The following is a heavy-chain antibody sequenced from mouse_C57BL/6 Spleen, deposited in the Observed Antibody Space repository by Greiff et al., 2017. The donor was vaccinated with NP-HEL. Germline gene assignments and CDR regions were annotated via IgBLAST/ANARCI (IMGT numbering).Heavy chain of an antibody. CDR3: ARREDYDYGEAMDY. CDR2: INPSNGGT. V-gene: IGHV1-53*01. CDR1: GYTFTSYW. Sequence: QVQLQQPGTELVKPGASVKLSCKASGYTFTSYWMHWVKQRPGQGLVWIGNINPSNGGTNYNEKFKSQATLTVDKSSSTAYMQLSSLASEDSAVYYCARREDYDYGEAMDYWGQGTSVTVSS. J-gene: IGHJ4*01. D-gene: IGHD2-4*01.